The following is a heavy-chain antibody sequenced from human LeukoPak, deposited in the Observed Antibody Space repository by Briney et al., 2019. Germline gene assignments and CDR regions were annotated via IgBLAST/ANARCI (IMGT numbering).Heavy chain of an antibody. CDR1: GFTLCTYW. CDR3: ARARLAVSGNYFEN. V-gene: IGHV3-7*04. Sequence: GGSLRLSCAASGFTLCTYWMSWVRQAPGKGLEWVANIKEDGSEKYYVDSVKGRFTISRDNAKNSLYLQMNSLRVEDTAVYHCARARLAVSGNYFENWGQGTLVTVSS. CDR2: IKEDGSEK. D-gene: IGHD6-19*01. J-gene: IGHJ4*02.